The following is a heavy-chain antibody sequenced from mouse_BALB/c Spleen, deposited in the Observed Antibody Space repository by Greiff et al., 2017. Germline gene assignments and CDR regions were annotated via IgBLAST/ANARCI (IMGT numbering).Heavy chain of an antibody. V-gene: IGHV14-3*02. CDR1: GFNIKDTY. CDR3: AKTVVESYARDY. Sequence: EVQLQQSGAELVKPGASVKLSCTASGFNIKDTYMHWVKQRPEQGLEWIGRIDPANGNTKYDPKFQGKATITADTSSNTAYLQLSSLTSEDTAVYYCAKTVVESYARDYGGQGTSVTVSS. J-gene: IGHJ4*01. D-gene: IGHD1-1*01. CDR2: IDPANGNT.